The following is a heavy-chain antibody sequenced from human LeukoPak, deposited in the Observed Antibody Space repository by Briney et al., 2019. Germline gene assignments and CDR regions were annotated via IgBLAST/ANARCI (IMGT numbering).Heavy chain of an antibody. CDR2: IYYSGST. J-gene: IGHJ4*02. D-gene: IGHD3-16*01. CDR3: ARSRSTYVLDY. CDR1: GGSISSYY. Sequence: SETLSLTCTVSGGSISSYYWSWIRQPPGKGLEWIGYIYYSGSTNYNPSLKSRVTISVDTSKNRFSLKLSSVTAADTAVYYCARSRSTYVLDYWGQGTLVTVSS. V-gene: IGHV4-59*01.